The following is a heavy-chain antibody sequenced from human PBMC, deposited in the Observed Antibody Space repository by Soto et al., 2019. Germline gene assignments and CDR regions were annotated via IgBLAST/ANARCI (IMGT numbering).Heavy chain of an antibody. Sequence: QVQLVRSGAEVKKPGASVKVSCEASGYTFTSYGISWVRQAPGQGLEWMGWISAYNGNTNYAQKLQGRVTMTTDTSTSTAYMELRSLRSDDTAVYYCARVYRITMVRGELSEYWGQGTLVTVSS. J-gene: IGHJ4*02. V-gene: IGHV1-18*01. CDR1: GYTFTSYG. CDR2: ISAYNGNT. CDR3: ARVYRITMVRGELSEY. D-gene: IGHD3-10*01.